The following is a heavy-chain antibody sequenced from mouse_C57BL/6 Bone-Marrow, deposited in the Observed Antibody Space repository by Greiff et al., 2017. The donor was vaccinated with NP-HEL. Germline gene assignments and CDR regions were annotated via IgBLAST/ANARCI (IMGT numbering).Heavy chain of an antibody. V-gene: IGHV1-58*01. D-gene: IGHD2-2*01. CDR1: GYTFTSYG. CDR3: ARSKGLRRYWYFDV. CDR2: IYIGNGYT. Sequence: EVQLQQSGAELVRPGSSVKMSCKTSGYTFTSYGINWVKQRPGQGLEWIGYIYIGNGYTEYNGKFKGKATLTSDTSSSTAYMQLSSLTSEDSAIYFCARSKGLRRYWYFDVWGTGTTVTVSS. J-gene: IGHJ1*03.